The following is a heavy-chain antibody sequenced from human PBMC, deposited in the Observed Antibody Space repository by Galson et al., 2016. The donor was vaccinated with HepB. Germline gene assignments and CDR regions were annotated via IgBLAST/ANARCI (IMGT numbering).Heavy chain of an antibody. CDR1: GFTFGDYY. V-gene: IGHV3-11*06. Sequence: SLRLSCAASGFTFGDYYMGWLRQAPGKGLEWVSHISPSSAFSEYEDSVKGRVSISRENANNSLSLQMDRLRAEDTAVYFCARGGTRGILDWFFDLWGRGTLVTVSS. D-gene: IGHD1-1*01. J-gene: IGHJ2*01. CDR3: ARGGTRGILDWFFDL. CDR2: ISPSSAFS.